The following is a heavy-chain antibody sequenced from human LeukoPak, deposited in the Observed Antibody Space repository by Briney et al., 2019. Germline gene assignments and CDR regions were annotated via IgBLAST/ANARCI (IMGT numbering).Heavy chain of an antibody. CDR1: GFPFSSYA. Sequence: GGSLRLSCAASGFPFSSYAMTWVRQAPGKGLEWVSSISGSGSNTYSSDSVKGRFTISRDYSKNTLSLQMNSLRAEDTAVYYCAKDPSSIAAAGTVDYWGQGTLVTVSS. V-gene: IGHV3-23*01. D-gene: IGHD6-13*01. CDR3: AKDPSSIAAAGTVDY. CDR2: ISGSGSNT. J-gene: IGHJ4*02.